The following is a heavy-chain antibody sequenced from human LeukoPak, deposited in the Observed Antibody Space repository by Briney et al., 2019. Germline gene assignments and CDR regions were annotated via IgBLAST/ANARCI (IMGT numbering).Heavy chain of an antibody. CDR2: IKSKTDGGTT. Sequence: PGGSLRLSCAASGFTFSNAWMSWVRQAPGKGLEWVGRIKSKTDGGTTDYAARVKSRFTISTDDSKNTLYLQMNSLKTEDTAVYYCTTDWSLHRGCSSTSCYAYSGYDEFVYWGQGTLVTVSS. CDR3: TTDWSLHRGCSSTSCYAYSGYDEFVY. J-gene: IGHJ4*02. CDR1: GFTFSNAW. V-gene: IGHV3-15*01. D-gene: IGHD2-2*01.